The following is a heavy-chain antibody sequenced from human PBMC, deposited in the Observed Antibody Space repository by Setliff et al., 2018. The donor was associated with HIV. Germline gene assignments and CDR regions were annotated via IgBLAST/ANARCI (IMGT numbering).Heavy chain of an antibody. CDR1: GDSVSSRSYY. CDR3: ATTTYYYDSSEPFQH. J-gene: IGHJ1*01. V-gene: IGHV4-61*03. D-gene: IGHD3-22*01. CDR2: IYYSGST. Sequence: PSETLSLTCTVSGDSVSSRSYYWSWIRQPPGKGLEWIGYIYYSGSTNYNPSLKSRVTISVDTSKNHFSLKLRSVTAADTAVYYCATTTYYYDSSEPFQHWGQGTLVTVSS.